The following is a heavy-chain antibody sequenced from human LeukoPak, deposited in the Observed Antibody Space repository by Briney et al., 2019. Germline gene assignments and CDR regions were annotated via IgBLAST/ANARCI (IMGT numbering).Heavy chain of an antibody. J-gene: IGHJ4*02. D-gene: IGHD5-12*01. CDR1: GGSFSGYY. V-gene: IGHV4-34*01. Sequence: SETLSLTCAVYGGSFSGYYWSWIRQPPGKGLEWIGEINHSGSTNYNPSLKSRVTISVDTSKNQFSLKLSSVTAADTAVYYCARALVATITHFDYWGQGTLVTVSS. CDR3: ARALVATITHFDY. CDR2: INHSGST.